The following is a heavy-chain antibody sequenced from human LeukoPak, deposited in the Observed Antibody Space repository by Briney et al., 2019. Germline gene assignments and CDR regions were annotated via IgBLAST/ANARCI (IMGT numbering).Heavy chain of an antibody. J-gene: IGHJ3*02. V-gene: IGHV4-34*01. CDR3: ARGLDFSSSWYRGDAFDI. Sequence: SETLSLTCAVYGGSFSGFYWSWIRQPPGKGLEWIGEIKHSGSTNYNPSLKSRVTMSLDTSKNQFSLKLSSVTAADTAVYYCARGLDFSSSWYRGDAFDIWGQGTMVTVSS. CDR2: IKHSGST. D-gene: IGHD6-13*01. CDR1: GGSFSGFY.